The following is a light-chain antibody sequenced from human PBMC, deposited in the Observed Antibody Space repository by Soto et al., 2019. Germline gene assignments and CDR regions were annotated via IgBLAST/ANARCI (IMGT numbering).Light chain of an antibody. CDR1: QSISNW. CDR3: QQYKSFSLT. J-gene: IGKJ4*01. Sequence: DIPMTQSPSTLSASVGDRVTITCRASQSISNWLAWYQQKPGKAPKLLIYKTSNLDSGVPSRFSGSGSGTEFSLTISSLQPDDFATYYCQQYKSFSLTFGGGTMVEVK. V-gene: IGKV1-5*03. CDR2: KTS.